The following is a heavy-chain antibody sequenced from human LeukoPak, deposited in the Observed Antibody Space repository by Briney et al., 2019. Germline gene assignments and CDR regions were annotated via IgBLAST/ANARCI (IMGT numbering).Heavy chain of an antibody. V-gene: IGHV3-48*02. Sequence: PGGSLRLSCAASGFTFSSYSMNWVRQAPGKGLEWVSYISSSSNTIYYADSVKGRFTISRDNAKNSLYLQMNSLRDEDTAVYYCARDMAYYDILTGYYNNWFDPWGQGTLDTVSS. J-gene: IGHJ5*02. D-gene: IGHD3-9*01. CDR3: ARDMAYYDILTGYYNNWFDP. CDR2: ISSSSNTI. CDR1: GFTFSSYS.